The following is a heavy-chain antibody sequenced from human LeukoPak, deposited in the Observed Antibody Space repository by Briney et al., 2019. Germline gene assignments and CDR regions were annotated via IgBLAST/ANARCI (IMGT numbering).Heavy chain of an antibody. CDR3: AKDGSPKHVDFDY. Sequence: GGSLRLSCAASGFTFSSYGMHWVRQAPCKGLEWVAFIRYDGSNKYYADSVQGRFTISRDNSKNTLYLQMNSLRAEDTAVYYCAKDGSPKHVDFDYWGQGTLVTVSS. D-gene: IGHD3-10*01. J-gene: IGHJ4*02. V-gene: IGHV3-30*02. CDR2: IRYDGSNK. CDR1: GFTFSSYG.